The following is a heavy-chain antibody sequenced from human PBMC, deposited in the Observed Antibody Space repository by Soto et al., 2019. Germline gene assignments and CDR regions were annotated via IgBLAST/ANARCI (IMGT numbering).Heavy chain of an antibody. J-gene: IGHJ4*02. Sequence: GGSLRLSCAASGGTFSSYWRSWVRQAPGKGLEWVANIKQDGSENYYVDSMKGRFTISRDNAKNSLYLQMNSLRAEDTAVYYCARDEGYWGQGTLVTVSS. CDR1: GGTFSSYW. V-gene: IGHV3-7*01. CDR2: IKQDGSEN. CDR3: ARDEGY.